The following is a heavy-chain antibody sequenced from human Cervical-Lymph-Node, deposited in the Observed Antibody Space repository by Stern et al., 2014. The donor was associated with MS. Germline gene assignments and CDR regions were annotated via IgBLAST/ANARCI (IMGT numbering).Heavy chain of an antibody. CDR2: INPHSGGT. V-gene: IGHV1-2*06. Sequence: QMQLVQSGNEVKKPGASVKVSCRASGYTFTGYYMHWVRQAPGQGLEWMGRINPHSGGTNFAQKFQGRVTMARDTSISTVFMELNRLTSDDTAVYYCARPLGFDSSSYYWGDAFDIWGQGTMVIVSS. CDR1: GYTFTGYY. CDR3: ARPLGFDSSSYYWGDAFDI. J-gene: IGHJ3*02. D-gene: IGHD3-22*01.